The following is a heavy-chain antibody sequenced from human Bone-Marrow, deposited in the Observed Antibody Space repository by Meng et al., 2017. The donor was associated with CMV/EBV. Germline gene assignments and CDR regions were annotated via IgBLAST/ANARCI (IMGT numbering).Heavy chain of an antibody. V-gene: IGHV3-7*01. CDR3: TRSREHSESYFRDFDY. J-gene: IGHJ4*02. CDR1: GFTSRTYW. Sequence: GESLKISCVASGFTSRTYWMSWVRQAPGKGLEWVANMNQDGSHKYYVDSVKGRFTISADNAKNSLYLQMNSLRAEDTAVYYCTRSREHSESYFRDFDYWVQGTLVTVSS. D-gene: IGHD3-10*01. CDR2: MNQDGSHK.